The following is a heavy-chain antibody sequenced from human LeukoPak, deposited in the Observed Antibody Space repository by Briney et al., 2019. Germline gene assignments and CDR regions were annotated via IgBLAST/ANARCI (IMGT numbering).Heavy chain of an antibody. CDR1: GFTFSSYW. J-gene: IGHJ4*02. CDR3: ARDDYYGSGSYSYFDY. Sequence: GGSLRLSCAASGFTFSSYWMSWVRQAPGKGLEWVANIKQDGSEKYYVDSVKGRFTISRDNAKNPLYLQMNSLRAEDTAVYYCARDDYYGSGSYSYFDYWGQGTLVTVSS. CDR2: IKQDGSEK. V-gene: IGHV3-7*03. D-gene: IGHD3-10*01.